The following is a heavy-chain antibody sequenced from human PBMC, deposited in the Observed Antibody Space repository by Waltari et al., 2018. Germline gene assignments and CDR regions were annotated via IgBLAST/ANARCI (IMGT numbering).Heavy chain of an antibody. Sequence: QVQLVQSGAEVKKPGASVKVSCKASGYTFTSYGISWVRQAPGQGLEWMGRIIPILGIANYAQKFQGRVTITADKSTSTAYMELSSLRSEDTAVYYCARAYSSSTGFDYWGQGTLVTVSS. CDR1: GYTFTSYG. V-gene: IGHV1-69*04. CDR2: IIPILGIA. J-gene: IGHJ4*02. D-gene: IGHD6-13*01. CDR3: ARAYSSSTGFDY.